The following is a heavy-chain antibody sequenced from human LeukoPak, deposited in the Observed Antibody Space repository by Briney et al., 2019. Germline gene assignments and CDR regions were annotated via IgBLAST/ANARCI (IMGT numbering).Heavy chain of an antibody. CDR2: IKSKTDGGTT. CDR3: TTEGVARAPNSNPTRHFQH. J-gene: IGHJ1*01. V-gene: IGHV3-15*01. CDR1: GFTFSTYW. D-gene: IGHD4-11*01. Sequence: PGGSLRLSCAASGFTFSTYWMSWVRQAPGKGLEWVGRIKSKTDGGTTDYAAPVKGRFTISRDDSKNTLYLQMNSLKTEDTAVYYCTTEGVARAPNSNPTRHFQHWGQGTLVTVSS.